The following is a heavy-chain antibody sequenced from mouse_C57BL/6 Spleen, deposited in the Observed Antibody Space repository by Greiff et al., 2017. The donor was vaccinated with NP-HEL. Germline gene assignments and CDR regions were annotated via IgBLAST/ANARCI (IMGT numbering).Heavy chain of an antibody. Sequence: QVQLQQSGPELVKPGASVKISCKASGYSFTSYYIHWVKQRPGQGLEWIGWIYPGSGNTKYNEKFKGKATLTADTSSSTAYMQLSSLTSEDSAVYYGARGPGSSYGFAYWGQGTLVTVSA. CDR3: ARGPGSSYGFAY. CDR1: GYSFTSYY. CDR2: IYPGSGNT. D-gene: IGHD1-1*01. V-gene: IGHV1-66*01. J-gene: IGHJ3*01.